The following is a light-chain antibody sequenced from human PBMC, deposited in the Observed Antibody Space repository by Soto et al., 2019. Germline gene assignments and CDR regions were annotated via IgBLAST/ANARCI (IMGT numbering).Light chain of an antibody. CDR1: QSISSW. J-gene: IGKJ1*01. CDR2: KAS. V-gene: IGKV1-5*03. Sequence: DIQMTQSPSTLSASVGDRVTITCRASQSISSWLAWYQQKPGKAPKLLIYKASSLKSEVPSRFSGSGSGTEFTLTISSLQPDDFATYYCQHYNSYSEAFGQGTKVELK. CDR3: QHYNSYSEA.